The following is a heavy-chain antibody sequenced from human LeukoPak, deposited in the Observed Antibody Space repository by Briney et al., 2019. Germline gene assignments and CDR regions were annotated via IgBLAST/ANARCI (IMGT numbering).Heavy chain of an antibody. CDR3: ARSTVVRDYYYYYGMDV. V-gene: IGHV3-30*03. CDR1: GFTFSSYG. D-gene: IGHD4-23*01. Sequence: PGGSLRLSCAASGFTFSSYGMHWVRQAPGKGLEWVAVISYDGSNKYYADSVKGRFTISRDNSKNTLYLQMNSLRAEDMAVYYCARSTVVRDYYYYYGMDVWGQGTTVTVSS. J-gene: IGHJ6*02. CDR2: ISYDGSNK.